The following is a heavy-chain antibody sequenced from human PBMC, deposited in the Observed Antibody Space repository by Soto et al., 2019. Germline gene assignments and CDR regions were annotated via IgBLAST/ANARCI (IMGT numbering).Heavy chain of an antibody. V-gene: IGHV3-74*01. Sequence: EVQLVESGGGLVQPGGSLRLSCVASGFTFSNYWMHWVRQAPGKGLVWVSRISTDESSTNYADSVTGRFTISGDNAMNTLYLQMNSLRAEDTAVYYCARDNWNSYWGQGTLVTVSS. CDR3: ARDNWNSY. CDR2: ISTDESST. J-gene: IGHJ4*02. CDR1: GFTFSNYW. D-gene: IGHD1-7*01.